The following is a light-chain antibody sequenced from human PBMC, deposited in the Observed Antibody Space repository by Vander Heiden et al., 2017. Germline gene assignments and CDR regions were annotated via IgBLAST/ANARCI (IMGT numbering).Light chain of an antibody. CDR2: KVP. Sequence: DIQMTQSPSTLSASIGDRVTITCRASQNIDYWLAWYQQKPGKAPKLLIYKVPNLETGVPSRFSGSGPGPEFSLTISSLQPEDCATYYCQQYSRYQWTFGQGTSVEVK. CDR3: QQYSRYQWT. J-gene: IGKJ1*01. V-gene: IGKV1-5*03. CDR1: QNIDYW.